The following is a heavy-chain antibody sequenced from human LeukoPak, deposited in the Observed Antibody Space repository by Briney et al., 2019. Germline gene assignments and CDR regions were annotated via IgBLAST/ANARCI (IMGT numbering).Heavy chain of an antibody. CDR3: ARHGSIATGAFTH. J-gene: IGHJ4*02. CDR1: GGSISSSSHY. Sequence: PSETLSLTCTVSGGSISSSSHYWGWIRQPPGKGLEWIGSIYYSGSTYYNPSLKSRVTISVDTSKNQFSLKLGSVTAADTAVYYCARHGSIATGAFTHWGQGTLVTVSS. V-gene: IGHV4-39*01. CDR2: IYYSGST. D-gene: IGHD6-13*01.